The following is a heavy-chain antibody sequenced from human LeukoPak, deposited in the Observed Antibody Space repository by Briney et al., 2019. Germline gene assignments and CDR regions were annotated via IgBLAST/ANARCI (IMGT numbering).Heavy chain of an antibody. CDR2: IYPGDSDT. J-gene: IGHJ3*02. CDR1: GYSFTSYW. CDR3: ARVPNYDFWTTDAFDI. Sequence: GASLKISCKGSGYSFTSYWIGWVRQMPGKGLEWMGIIYPGDSDTGYSASGQGHVTISDDKSISPAYLQWSSLKASDTAMYYCARVPNYDFWTTDAFDIWGQGTMVTVSS. D-gene: IGHD3-3*01. V-gene: IGHV5-51*01.